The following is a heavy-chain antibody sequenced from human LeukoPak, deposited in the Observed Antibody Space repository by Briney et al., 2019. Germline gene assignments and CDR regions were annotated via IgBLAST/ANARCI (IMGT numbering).Heavy chain of an antibody. Sequence: SETLSLTCTFSGDSISSYYWSWIRQPPGKGLERLGYIYYSGSANYNPALKSRVTISVDTSKSQFSLKLRSVTAADTAVYCWAGVPAGSDAFDIWGQGTMVTVSS. V-gene: IGHV4-59*01. CDR3: AGVPAGSDAFDI. J-gene: IGHJ3*02. CDR2: IYYSGSA. CDR1: GDSISSYY.